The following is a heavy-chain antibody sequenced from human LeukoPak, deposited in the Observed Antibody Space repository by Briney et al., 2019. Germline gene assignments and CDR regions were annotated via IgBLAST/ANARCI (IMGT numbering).Heavy chain of an antibody. V-gene: IGHV4-39*01. CDR3: ARRGRLGDRGYYFDY. J-gene: IGHJ4*02. Sequence: SETLSLTCTVSGGPISSSSYYWGWIRQPPGKGLEWIGSIYYSGSTYYNPSLKSRVTISVDTSKNQFSLKLSSVTAADTAVYYCARRGRLGDRGYYFDYWGQGTLVTVSS. CDR2: IYYSGST. D-gene: IGHD3-16*01. CDR1: GGPISSSSYY.